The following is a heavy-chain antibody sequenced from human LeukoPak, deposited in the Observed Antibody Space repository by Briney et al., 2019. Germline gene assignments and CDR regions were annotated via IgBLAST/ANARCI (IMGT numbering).Heavy chain of an antibody. V-gene: IGHV3-21*01. D-gene: IGHD3-22*01. CDR1: GFTFSSYS. Sequence: GGSLRLSCAASGFTFSSYSMNWVRQAPGKGLEWVSSISSSSSYIYYADSVKGRFTISRDNAKNSLYLQMNSLRAEDTAVYYCARGITYYYDSSGYLSQFDYWGQGTLVTVSS. CDR3: ARGITYYYDSSGYLSQFDY. CDR2: ISSSSSYI. J-gene: IGHJ4*02.